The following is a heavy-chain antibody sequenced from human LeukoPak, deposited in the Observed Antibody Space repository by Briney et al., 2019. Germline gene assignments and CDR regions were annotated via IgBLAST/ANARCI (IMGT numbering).Heavy chain of an antibody. V-gene: IGHV3-21*01. CDR3: ARDPRGERELYYYYGMDV. CDR1: VFICSNYM. J-gene: IGHJ6*04. D-gene: IGHD1-26*01. CDR2: ISSSSNYI. Sequence: GGPRRLCCAACVFICSNYMIKGLRDARKRGVGGAASISSSSNYIYYADSVKGRFTISRDNAKNSLYLQMNSLRAEDTAVYYCARDPRGERELYYYYGMDVWGKGTTVTVSS.